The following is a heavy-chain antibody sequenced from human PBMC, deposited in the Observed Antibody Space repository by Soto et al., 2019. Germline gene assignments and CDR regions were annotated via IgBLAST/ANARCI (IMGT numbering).Heavy chain of an antibody. V-gene: IGHV3-23*01. CDR1: GFTFSSYA. D-gene: IGHD3-3*01. J-gene: IGHJ5*02. CDR2: ISGSGGST. Sequence: EVQLLESGGGLVQPGGSLRLSCAASGFTFSSYAMSWVRQAPGKGLEWVSAISGSGGSTYYADSVKGRFTISRDNSKNTLYLQMNSLRAEDTAVYYCANPYYEFWSGYALHPNWFDPWCQGTLVTVSS. CDR3: ANPYYEFWSGYALHPNWFDP.